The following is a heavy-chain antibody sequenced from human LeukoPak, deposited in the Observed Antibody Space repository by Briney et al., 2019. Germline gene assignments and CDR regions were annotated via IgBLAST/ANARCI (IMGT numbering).Heavy chain of an antibody. Sequence: SETLSLTCAVYGGSFSGYYWSWSRQPPGKGLEWIGEINHSGSTNYNPSLKSRVTISVDTSKNQFSLKLSSVTAADTAVYYCAREKETNSYGYGGAFDIWGQGTMVTVSS. CDR3: AREKETNSYGYGGAFDI. CDR1: GGSFSGYY. J-gene: IGHJ3*02. D-gene: IGHD5-18*01. CDR2: INHSGST. V-gene: IGHV4-34*01.